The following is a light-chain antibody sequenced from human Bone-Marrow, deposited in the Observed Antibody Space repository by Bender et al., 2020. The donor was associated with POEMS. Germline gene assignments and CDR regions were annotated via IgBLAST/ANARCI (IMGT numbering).Light chain of an antibody. CDR1: SSNTGSGYD. V-gene: IGLV1-40*01. CDR2: GNT. Sequence: QSVLTQPPSVSGAPGQRVTISCTGSSSNTGSGYDVHWYQQLPGTTPKLLIYGNTNRPSGVPDRFSASKSGTSASLAITRLQAEDEADYYCQAYDSSLSAWVFGGGTKLTVL. J-gene: IGLJ2*01. CDR3: QAYDSSLSAWV.